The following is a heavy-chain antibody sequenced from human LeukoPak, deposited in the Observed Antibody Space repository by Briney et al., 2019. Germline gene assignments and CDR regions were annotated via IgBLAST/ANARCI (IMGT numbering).Heavy chain of an antibody. Sequence: GGSLRLSCVASGFSFSSYGMHWVRQAPGKGLEWVAFIRYDGTNKYYTDSVRGRFTISRDNSRNALYLQMNSLRVEDTALYYCAKYYHEGSRASPLHYWGQGTLVTVSS. J-gene: IGHJ4*02. V-gene: IGHV3-30*02. D-gene: IGHD3-22*01. CDR3: AKYYHEGSRASPLHY. CDR2: IRYDGTNK. CDR1: GFSFSSYG.